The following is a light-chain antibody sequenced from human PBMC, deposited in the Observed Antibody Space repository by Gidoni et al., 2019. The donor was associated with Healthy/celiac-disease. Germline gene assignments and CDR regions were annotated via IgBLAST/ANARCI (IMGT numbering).Light chain of an antibody. V-gene: IGLV1-44*01. CDR2: SNN. CDR3: AAWDDSLLGV. J-gene: IGLJ1*01. CDR1: SSNIGSNT. Sequence: QSVLTQPPSASGTPGQRVTISCSGSSSNIGSNTVNWYQQLPGPAPKLLIYSNNQRPSGVPDRFSGSKSGTSASLAISGLQSEDEADYYCAAWDDSLLGVFGTGTKVTVL.